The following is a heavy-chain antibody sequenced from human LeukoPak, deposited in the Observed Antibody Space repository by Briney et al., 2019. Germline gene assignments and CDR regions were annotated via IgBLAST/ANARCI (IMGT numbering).Heavy chain of an antibody. CDR1: GYTFTSYA. CDR2: INTNTGNP. V-gene: IGHV7-4-1*02. J-gene: IGHJ5*02. Sequence: GASVKVSCKASGYTFTSYAMNWVRQAPGQGLEWMGWINTNTGNPTYAQGFTGRFVFSLDTSVSTAYLQISSLKAEDTAVYYCAGQGGDLTIFGVVITRLDWFDPWGQGTLVTVSS. CDR3: AGQGGDLTIFGVVITRLDWFDP. D-gene: IGHD3-3*01.